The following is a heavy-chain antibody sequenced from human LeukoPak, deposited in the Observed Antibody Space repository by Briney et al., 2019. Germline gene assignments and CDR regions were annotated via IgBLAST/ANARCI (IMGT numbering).Heavy chain of an antibody. V-gene: IGHV1-2*02. CDR3: ASSKFLEWLLFPFDY. J-gene: IGHJ4*02. Sequence: ASVKVSCKASGYTFTGYYMHWVRQAPGQGLEWMGWINPNSGGTNYAQKFQGRVTMTRDMSTSTVYMELSSLRSEDTAVYYCASSKFLEWLLFPFDYWGQGTLVTVSS. D-gene: IGHD3-3*01. CDR2: INPNSGGT. CDR1: GYTFTGYY.